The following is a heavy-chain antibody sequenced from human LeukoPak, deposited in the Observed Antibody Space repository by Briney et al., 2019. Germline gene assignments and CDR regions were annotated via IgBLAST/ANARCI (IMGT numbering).Heavy chain of an antibody. CDR1: GYSFTSYW. D-gene: IGHD2-15*01. J-gene: IGHJ6*02. CDR2: IYPGDSDT. CDR3: AGRQGLRYCSGGSCYSWYYGMDV. Sequence: GESLKISCKGSGYSFTSYWIGWVRQMPGKGLEWMGIIYPGDSDTRYSPSFQGQVTISADKSISTAYLQWSSLKASDTAMYYCAGRQGLRYCSGGSCYSWYYGMDVWGQGTTVTVSS. V-gene: IGHV5-51*01.